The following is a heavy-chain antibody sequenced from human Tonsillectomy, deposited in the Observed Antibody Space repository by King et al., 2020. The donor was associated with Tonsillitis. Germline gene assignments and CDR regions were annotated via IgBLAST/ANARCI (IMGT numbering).Heavy chain of an antibody. CDR1: GGSFSSGGYS. Sequence: QLQESGSGLVKPSQTLSLTCAVSGGSFSSGGYSWSWIRQPPGKGLEWIGYIYHSGSTYYNPSLKSRVTISIDRSKNQFSLKLSSVTAADTAVYYCARDSGSYYSLNWYFDLWGRGTLVTVSS. CDR2: IYHSGST. CDR3: ARDSGSYYSLNWYFDL. J-gene: IGHJ2*01. D-gene: IGHD1-26*01. V-gene: IGHV4-30-2*01.